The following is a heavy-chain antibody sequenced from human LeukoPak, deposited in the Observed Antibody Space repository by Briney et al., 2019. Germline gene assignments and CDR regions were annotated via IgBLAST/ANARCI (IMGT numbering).Heavy chain of an antibody. D-gene: IGHD3-22*01. CDR3: ARGPYSYDSSGAFDI. V-gene: IGHV4-61*02. CDR2: ISSSGST. J-gene: IGHJ3*02. Sequence: SRTLSLTCTVSGDSISSGDYYWSWIRQPAGKGLEWIGRISSSGSTSYNPSLKSRVTISVDTSKNQFSLKLSSVTAADTAVYFCARGPYSYDSSGAFDIWGQGTMVTVSS. CDR1: GDSISSGDYY.